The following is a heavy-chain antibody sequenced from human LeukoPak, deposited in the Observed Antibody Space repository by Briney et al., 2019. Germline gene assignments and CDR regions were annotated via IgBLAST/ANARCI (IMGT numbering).Heavy chain of an antibody. CDR3: TTDSSSSLLDY. J-gene: IGHJ4*02. D-gene: IGHD6-13*01. CDR1: GFTSINPW. Sequence: GGPLRPSGPAPGFTSINPWMSWSRKPPGKGREGFGRIKSKTDGGTTDYAAPVKGRFTISRDDSKNTLYLQMNSLKTEDTAVYYCTTDSSSSLLDYWGQGTLVTVSS. CDR2: IKSKTDGGTT. V-gene: IGHV3-15*01.